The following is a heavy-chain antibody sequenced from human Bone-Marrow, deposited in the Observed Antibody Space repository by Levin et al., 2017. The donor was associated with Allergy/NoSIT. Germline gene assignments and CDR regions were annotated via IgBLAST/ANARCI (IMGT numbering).Heavy chain of an antibody. V-gene: IGHV3-30*04. D-gene: IGHD4-17*01. CDR3: AKGSEDYGQYPSPYYFTYGMGV. J-gene: IGHJ6*02. Sequence: GESLKISCAASGFIFSSHAMHWVRQVPGKGLEWVAAISFDGNDKFYAASVKGRFSISRDNSKNTLELQMNSLRAEDTAVYYCAKGSEDYGQYPSPYYFTYGMGVWGQGTTVTVSS. CDR1: GFIFSSHA. CDR2: ISFDGNDK.